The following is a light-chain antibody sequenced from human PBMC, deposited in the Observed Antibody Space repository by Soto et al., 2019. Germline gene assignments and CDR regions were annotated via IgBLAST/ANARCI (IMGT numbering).Light chain of an antibody. CDR3: HHRYRWLRT. V-gene: IGKV1-39*01. Sequence: DIQMTQSPSSLSASVGDRVTIACRASQSISSSVNWYQHRPGQAPRLLIYQTSIRAAGIPARFSASGSGTDFAITISDVQPEDFARDYCHHRYRWLRTVGQGPKVDI. CDR1: QSISSS. CDR2: QTS. J-gene: IGKJ3*01.